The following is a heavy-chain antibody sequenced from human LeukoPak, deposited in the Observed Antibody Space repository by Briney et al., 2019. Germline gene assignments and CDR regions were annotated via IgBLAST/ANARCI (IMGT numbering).Heavy chain of an antibody. CDR2: IIPSLGTT. V-gene: IGHV1-69*11. Sequence: SVKVSCKASGDTFSSYAINWVRQAPGQGLEWMGRIIPSLGTTNYAQKFQDRVTTITDETTSTAYTELSSLKSEDTAVYYCARMACSSTSCYLNWFDPWGQGTLVTVSS. D-gene: IGHD2-2*01. CDR1: GDTFSSYA. CDR3: ARMACSSTSCYLNWFDP. J-gene: IGHJ5*02.